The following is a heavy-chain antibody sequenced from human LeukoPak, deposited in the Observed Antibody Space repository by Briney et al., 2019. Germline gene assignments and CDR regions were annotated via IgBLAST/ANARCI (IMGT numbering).Heavy chain of an antibody. CDR1: GGSISSYY. J-gene: IGHJ4*02. V-gene: IGHV4-59*01. CDR2: IYYSGST. D-gene: IGHD3-3*01. CDR3: ARGVPEYYDFWSGYFYCFDY. Sequence: SETLSLTCTVSGGSISSYYWSWIRQPPGKGLEWIGYIYYSGSTNYNPSLKSRVTISVDTSKNQFSLKLTSVTAADTAVYYCARGVPEYYDFWSGYFYCFDYWGQGTLVTVSS.